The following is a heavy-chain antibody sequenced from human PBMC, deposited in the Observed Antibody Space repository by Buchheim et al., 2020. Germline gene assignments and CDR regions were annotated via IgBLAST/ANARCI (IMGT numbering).Heavy chain of an antibody. V-gene: IGHV4-31*03. D-gene: IGHD6-19*01. J-gene: IGHJ5*02. CDR1: GAAISSGGYY. CDR3: AREDSSGWADWFDP. Sequence: QVQLQESGPGLVKPSQTLSLTCTVSGAAISSGGYYWSWIRQYPGKGLEWIGYTSYSGSTYYNPSLKSRVIISIDTSKNQFSLKLSSVTAADTAVYYCAREDSSGWADWFDPWGQGT. CDR2: TSYSGST.